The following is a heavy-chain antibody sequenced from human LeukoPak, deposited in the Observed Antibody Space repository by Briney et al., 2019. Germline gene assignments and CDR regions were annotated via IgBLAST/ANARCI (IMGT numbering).Heavy chain of an antibody. CDR1: NSSIISYY. CDR3: ATGVVVTDMRFDY. J-gene: IGHJ4*02. CDR2: LYYSGST. Sequence: SETLSLTCTVSNSSIISYYWGWIRRPPGKGLEWIGSLYYSGSTYYSPSLKGRVTISVDTSKNQFSLKVNSVTAADTAVYYCATGVVVTDMRFDYWGQGILVTVSS. D-gene: IGHD2-21*02. V-gene: IGHV4-39*01.